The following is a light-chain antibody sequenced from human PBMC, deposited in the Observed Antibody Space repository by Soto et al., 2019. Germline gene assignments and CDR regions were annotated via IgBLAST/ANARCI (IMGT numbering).Light chain of an antibody. CDR2: WAS. Sequence: DIVLTQSPDSLAVSLGERATINCKSSQSVLYNSNNGNYLSWYQQKPGQPPKLLIYWASTRESGVPDRFSGSGSGTDFTLTISSLQAEDVAVYYCQQYYTTPSFGGGTKVEIK. CDR1: QSVLYNSNNGNY. J-gene: IGKJ4*01. CDR3: QQYYTTPS. V-gene: IGKV4-1*01.